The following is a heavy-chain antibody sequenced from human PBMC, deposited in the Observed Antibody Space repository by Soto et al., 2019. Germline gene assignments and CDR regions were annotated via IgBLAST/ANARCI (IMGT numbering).Heavy chain of an antibody. CDR1: GYTLTELS. CDR3: ATDRRYMVRGVRDYYYYMDV. CDR2: FDPEDGET. Sequence: ASVKVSCKVSGYTLTELSMHWVRQAPGKGLEWMGGFDPEDGETIYAQKFQGRVTMTEDTSTDTAYMELSSLRSEDTAVYYCATDRRYMVRGVRDYYYYMDVWGKGTTVTVSS. J-gene: IGHJ6*03. D-gene: IGHD3-10*01. V-gene: IGHV1-24*01.